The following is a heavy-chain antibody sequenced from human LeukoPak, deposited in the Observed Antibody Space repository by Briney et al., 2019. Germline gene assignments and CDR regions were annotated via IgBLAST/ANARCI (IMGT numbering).Heavy chain of an antibody. CDR3: ARSRLVRFLGWSYYAFDI. J-gene: IGHJ3*02. V-gene: IGHV1-2*04. CDR1: GYTFTCYY. D-gene: IGHD3-3*01. Sequence: ASVKVSCKASGYTFTCYYMHWVRQAPGQGLEWMGWINHNSGGTNYAQTFQGWVTMTRDTSISTAYMELSRLRSDDTAVYYCARSRLVRFLGWSYYAFDIWGQGTMVTVSS. CDR2: INHNSGGT.